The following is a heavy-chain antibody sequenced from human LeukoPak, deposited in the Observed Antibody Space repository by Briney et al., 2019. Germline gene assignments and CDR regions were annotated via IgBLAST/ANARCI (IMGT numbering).Heavy chain of an antibody. CDR3: ARELGYYTNSVCYYPSSYYYYYMDV. Sequence: GASVKVSCKASGYTFTDYYLHWVRQAPGQGLEWMGWINPNSGGTNYAQKFQGRVTMTRDTSISTAYMELSRLRSDDTAVYYCARELGYYTNSVCYYPSSYYYYYMDVWGKGTTVTVSS. J-gene: IGHJ6*03. CDR1: GYTFTDYY. V-gene: IGHV1-2*02. D-gene: IGHD2-8*01. CDR2: INPNSGGT.